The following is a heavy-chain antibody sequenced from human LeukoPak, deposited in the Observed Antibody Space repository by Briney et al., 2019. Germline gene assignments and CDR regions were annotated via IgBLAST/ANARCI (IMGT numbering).Heavy chain of an antibody. V-gene: IGHV1-24*01. CDR1: GYTLTELS. D-gene: IGHD3-10*01. CDR2: FDPEDGET. CDR3: ATQNATGVSGSYYNVYFDY. Sequence: WASVKVSCKVSGYTLTELSMHWVRQAPGKGLEWMGGFDPEDGETIYAQKFQARVTMTEDTSTDTAYMELSSLRSEDTAVYYCATQNATGVSGSYYNVYFDYWGQGTLVTVSS. J-gene: IGHJ4*02.